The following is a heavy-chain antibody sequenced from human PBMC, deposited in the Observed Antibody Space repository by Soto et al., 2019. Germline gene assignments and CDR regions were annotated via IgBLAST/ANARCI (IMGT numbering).Heavy chain of an antibody. CDR1: GFSFSDYW. J-gene: IGHJ5*02. V-gene: IGHV3-74*01. CDR3: SRGGGFRGNDL. CDR2: IDTDGSTT. Sequence: EVQLVESGGGLVQPGGSLRLSCAASGFSFSDYWMHWVRQAPGKGLVWVSCIDTDGSTTTYADSVKGWFTISRDNVKNTLYLQTDSLRAEDTALYYCSRGGGFRGNDLGGQGTLVTVSS. D-gene: IGHD3-16*01.